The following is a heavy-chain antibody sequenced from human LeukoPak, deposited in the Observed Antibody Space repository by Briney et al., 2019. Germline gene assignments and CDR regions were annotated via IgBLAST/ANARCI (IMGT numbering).Heavy chain of an antibody. CDR2: ITDSGDST. Sequence: PGGSLRLSCAASGFTFSSSAMSWVRQAPGKGLEWVSAITDSGDSTYYADSVKGRFTISRDNSKNTLYLQMSSLRAEDTAVYYCAKLGTDCSSTSCYRRSFDYWGQGTLVTVSS. J-gene: IGHJ4*02. V-gene: IGHV3-23*01. CDR1: GFTFSSSA. CDR3: AKLGTDCSSTSCYRRSFDY. D-gene: IGHD2-2*02.